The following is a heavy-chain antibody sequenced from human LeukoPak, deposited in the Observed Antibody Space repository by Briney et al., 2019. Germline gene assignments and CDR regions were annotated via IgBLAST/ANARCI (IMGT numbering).Heavy chain of an antibody. CDR3: ARDTGCAGGTCLSFYDY. CDR1: GFTFSTYW. D-gene: IGHD2-15*01. J-gene: IGHJ4*02. CDR2: IKQDGSQK. Sequence: PGGSLRLSCAASGFTFSTYWMTWVRQAPGKGLEWVANIKQDGSQKYYVDSVKGRFTISRDNAKNSLYLQMDSLRAEDTAVYYCARDTGCAGGTCLSFYDYWGQGTLVTVSA. V-gene: IGHV3-7*01.